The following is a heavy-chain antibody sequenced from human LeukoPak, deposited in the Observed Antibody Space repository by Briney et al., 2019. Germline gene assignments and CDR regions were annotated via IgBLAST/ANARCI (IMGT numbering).Heavy chain of an antibody. D-gene: IGHD4-17*01. CDR2: INPSGGST. J-gene: IGHJ3*02. CDR3: ASPDSHDYGGAFDI. V-gene: IGHV1-46*01. Sequence: ASVNVSCTASGYTFTSYYMHWVRQAPGQGLEWMGIINPSGGSTSYAQKFQGRVTMTRDTSTSTVYMELSSLRSEDTAVYYCASPDSHDYGGAFDIWGQGTMVTVSS. CDR1: GYTFTSYY.